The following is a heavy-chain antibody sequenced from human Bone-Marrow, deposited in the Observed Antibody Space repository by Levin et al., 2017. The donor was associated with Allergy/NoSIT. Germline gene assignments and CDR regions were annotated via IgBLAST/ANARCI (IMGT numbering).Heavy chain of an antibody. CDR3: ARALDVEGHYSYGLDV. CDR2: MSPNSGDR. CDR1: GYTFTDYH. Sequence: ASVKVSCKASGYTFTDYHINWVRQATGQGLEWMGWMSPNSGDRGSAQKFRGRVTMTSDTSTSTAYMEVTNVRPDDTAVYYCARALDVEGHYSYGLDVWGQGTTVTVSS. D-gene: IGHD2-21*01. V-gene: IGHV1-8*01. J-gene: IGHJ6*02.